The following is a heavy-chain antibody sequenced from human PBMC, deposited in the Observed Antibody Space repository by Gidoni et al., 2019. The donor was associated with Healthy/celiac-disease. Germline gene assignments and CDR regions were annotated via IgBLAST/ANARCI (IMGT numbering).Heavy chain of an antibody. Sequence: QVQLHESGPGLVQPSQTLSLTCTVSGGPSSSGSYYWSWIRQPAGKGLAWIGRIYTSGSTNYNPSPKSRVTISVDTSKNQFSLKLSSVTAADTAVYYCARGDTITMIEDYWGQGTLVTVSS. CDR3: ARGDTITMIEDY. CDR1: GGPSSSGSYY. D-gene: IGHD3-22*01. V-gene: IGHV4-61*02. CDR2: IYTSGST. J-gene: IGHJ4*02.